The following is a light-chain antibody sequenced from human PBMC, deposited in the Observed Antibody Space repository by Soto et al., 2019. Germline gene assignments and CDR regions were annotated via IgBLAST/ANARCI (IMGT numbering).Light chain of an antibody. J-gene: IGKJ1*01. CDR2: KAH. CDR3: KHYNSYSEA. Sequence: DIQITQSPSTLSGSVGDRVTITCRASQAISSWFAWYQQKPGKAPKLLIYKAHTLKSGAPSRFSVSRSGSEFTRPISTLLPDDVATHSCKHYNSYSEALGQGTKVDIK. V-gene: IGKV1-5*03. CDR1: QAISSW.